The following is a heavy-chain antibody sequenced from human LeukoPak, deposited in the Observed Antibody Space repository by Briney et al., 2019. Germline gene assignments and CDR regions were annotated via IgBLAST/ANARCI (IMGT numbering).Heavy chain of an antibody. D-gene: IGHD1-26*01. CDR1: GGSISSYY. J-gene: IGHJ6*02. CDR3: ARLPSYSRYYYYGMDV. CDR2: IYYSGST. V-gene: IGHV4-59*08. Sequence: SETLSLTCTVSGGSISSYYWSWIRQPPGKGLEWIGYIYYSGSTNYNPSLKSRVTISVDTSKNQFSLKLSSVTAADTAVYYCARLPSYSRYYYYGMDVWGQGTTVTVSS.